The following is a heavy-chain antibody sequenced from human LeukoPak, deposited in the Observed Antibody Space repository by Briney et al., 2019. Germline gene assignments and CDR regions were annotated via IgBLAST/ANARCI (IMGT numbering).Heavy chain of an antibody. Sequence: ETLSLTCTVSGYSISSGYYWGWIRQPPGKGLEWVANIKQDGSEKYYVDSVKGRFTISRDNAKNSLYLQMNSLRAEDTAVYYCARSGASTGAFDIWGQGTMVTVSS. CDR1: GYSISSGYY. D-gene: IGHD4/OR15-4a*01. V-gene: IGHV3-7*01. J-gene: IGHJ3*02. CDR3: ARSGASTGAFDI. CDR2: IKQDGSEK.